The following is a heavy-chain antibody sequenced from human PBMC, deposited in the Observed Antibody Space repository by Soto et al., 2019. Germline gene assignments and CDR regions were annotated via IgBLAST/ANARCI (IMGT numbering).Heavy chain of an antibody. CDR2: MNPKSGNK. D-gene: IGHD3-3*01. CDR1: GYTFTNYD. V-gene: IGHV1-8*01. J-gene: IGHJ6*02. Sequence: ASVKVSCKASGYTFTNYDINWVRQATGQGLEWMGWMNPKSGNKGYAQKFQGRVSMTRDTSINTAYMELSSLTSEDTAVYYCATSVRDYYDFWGGAQYGMDFWGQGTTVTVSS. CDR3: ATSVRDYYDFWGGAQYGMDF.